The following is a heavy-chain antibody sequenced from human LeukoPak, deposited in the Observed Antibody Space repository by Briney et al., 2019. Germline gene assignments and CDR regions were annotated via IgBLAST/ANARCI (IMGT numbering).Heavy chain of an antibody. J-gene: IGHJ4*02. CDR2: IYSGGST. D-gene: IGHD3-10*01. CDR1: GFTFSGYW. CDR3: ASLGSGVLWFGELFFDY. V-gene: IGHV3-66*01. Sequence: PGGSLRLSCAASGFTFSGYWMSWVRQAPGRGLEWVSVIYSGGSTYYADSVKGRFTISRDNSKNTLYLQMNSLRAEDTAVYYCASLGSGVLWFGELFFDYWGQGTLVTVSS.